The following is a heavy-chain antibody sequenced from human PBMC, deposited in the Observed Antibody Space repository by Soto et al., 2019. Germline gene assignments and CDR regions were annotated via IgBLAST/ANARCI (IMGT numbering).Heavy chain of an antibody. CDR3: AREGGYSYAIDY. CDR2: ISYDGSNK. Sequence: QVQLVESGGGVVQPGRSLRLSCAASGFTFSSYAMHWVRQAPGKGLEWVAVISYDGSNKYYADSVKGRFTISRDNSKNTLYLQMTSLRAEDTAVYYCAREGGYSYAIDYWGQGTLVTVSS. D-gene: IGHD5-18*01. V-gene: IGHV3-30-3*01. J-gene: IGHJ4*02. CDR1: GFTFSSYA.